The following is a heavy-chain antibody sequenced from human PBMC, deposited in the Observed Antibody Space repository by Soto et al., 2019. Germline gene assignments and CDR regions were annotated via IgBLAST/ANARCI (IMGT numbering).Heavy chain of an antibody. J-gene: IGHJ1*01. Sequence: QVQLVQSGAEVKKPGASVKVSCKASGYTFTSSGITWVRQAPGQGLEWMGWISAYNGNTNCAQKRQGRVTMTTDTSTSTAYMELRSLRSDDTAVYYCATRKYCSGGSCYQDAEYFQHWGQGTLVTVSS. D-gene: IGHD2-15*01. CDR2: ISAYNGNT. CDR3: ATRKYCSGGSCYQDAEYFQH. CDR1: GYTFTSSG. V-gene: IGHV1-18*01.